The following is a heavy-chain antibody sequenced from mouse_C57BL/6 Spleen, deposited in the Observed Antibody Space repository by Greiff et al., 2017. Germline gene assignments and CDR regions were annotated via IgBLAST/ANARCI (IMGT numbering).Heavy chain of an antibody. CDR3: ARWNYSNYVKGFDY. J-gene: IGHJ2*01. D-gene: IGHD2-5*01. CDR1: GYTFTDYY. Sequence: VQLQQSGPELVKPGASVKISCKASGYTFTDYYINWVKQRPGQGLEWIGWIVPGSGSTYYNEKFKGKATLTVDKSSSTAYMLLSSLTSEDSAVYFCARWNYSNYVKGFDYWGQGTTLTVSS. CDR2: IVPGSGST. V-gene: IGHV1-75*01.